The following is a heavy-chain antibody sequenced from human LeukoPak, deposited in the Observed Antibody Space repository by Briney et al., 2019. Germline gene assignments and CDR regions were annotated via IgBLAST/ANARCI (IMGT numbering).Heavy chain of an antibody. CDR1: GYTFTGYY. D-gene: IGHD2-8*01. V-gene: IGHV1-2*02. J-gene: IGHJ4*02. CDR3: ARLVYAISTFDY. Sequence: ASVKVSCKASGYTFTGYYMHWLRQAPGQGLEWMGWINPNSCGTNYAQKFQGRVTMTRDTSISTAYMELSRLRSDNTAVYYCARLVYAISTFDYWGQGTLVTVSS. CDR2: INPNSCGT.